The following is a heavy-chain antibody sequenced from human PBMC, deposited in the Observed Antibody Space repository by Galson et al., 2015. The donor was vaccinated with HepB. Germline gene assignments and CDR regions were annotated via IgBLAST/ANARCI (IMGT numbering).Heavy chain of an antibody. CDR2: ISSSGATI. D-gene: IGHD2-2*02. V-gene: IGHV3-11*01. Sequence: SLRLSCAASGFTLSDYYMSWVRQAPGKGLEWLSYISSSGATIYYGDSVKGRFTISRDNSKNSLHLQMNSLRAEDSAVYYCARTRILVVPAGIPYFDNWGQGTLATVSS. CDR3: ARTRILVVPAGIPYFDN. J-gene: IGHJ4*02. CDR1: GFTLSDYY.